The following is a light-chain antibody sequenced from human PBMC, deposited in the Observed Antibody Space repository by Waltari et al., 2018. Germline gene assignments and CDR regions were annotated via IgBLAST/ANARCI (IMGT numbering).Light chain of an antibody. CDR2: DVS. V-gene: IGLV2-11*01. CDR3: CSYAGSYTYVV. J-gene: IGLJ2*01. Sequence: QSALTQPRSVSGSPGQSVTISCTGTSSDIGGYNYVSWHQQHPGKAPKVMIYDVSKRPSGVPDRFSGSKSGNTASLTISGLQAEDEADYYCCSYAGSYTYVVFGGGTKLTVL. CDR1: SSDIGGYNY.